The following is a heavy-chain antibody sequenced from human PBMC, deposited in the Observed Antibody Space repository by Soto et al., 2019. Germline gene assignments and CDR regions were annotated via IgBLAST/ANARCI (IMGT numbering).Heavy chain of an antibody. D-gene: IGHD3-16*02. CDR1: GFTFSDYS. CDR2: ISSSGSTI. J-gene: IGHJ4*02. V-gene: IGHV3-11*01. Sequence: QVQLVESGGGLVKPGGSLRLSCAASGFTFSDYSMSWIRQAPGKGLGWVSYISSSGSTIYYADSVKGRFTISRDNAKNSLYLQMTSLRAEDTAVYYCASGGGYDYVWGSYRQYYFDYWGQGTLVTVSS. CDR3: ASGGGYDYVWGSYRQYYFDY.